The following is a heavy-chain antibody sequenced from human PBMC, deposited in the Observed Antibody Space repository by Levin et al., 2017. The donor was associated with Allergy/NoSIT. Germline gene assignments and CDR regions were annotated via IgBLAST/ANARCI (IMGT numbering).Heavy chain of an antibody. Sequence: SGPTLVKPTQTLTLTCTFSGFSLSTSGVGVGWIRQPPGKALEWLALIYWDDDKRYSPSLKSRLTITKDTSKNQVVLTMTNMDPVDTATYYCAHSGHTPLVQYPGNWFDPWGQGTLVTVSS. CDR1: GFSLSTSGVG. CDR3: AHSGHTPLVQYPGNWFDP. D-gene: IGHD1-1*01. CDR2: IYWDDDK. J-gene: IGHJ5*02. V-gene: IGHV2-5*02.